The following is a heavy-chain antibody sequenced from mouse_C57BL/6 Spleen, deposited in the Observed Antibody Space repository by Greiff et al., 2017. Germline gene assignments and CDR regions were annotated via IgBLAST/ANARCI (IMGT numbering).Heavy chain of an antibody. CDR1: GYAFTNYL. D-gene: IGHD1-1*01. CDR3: ARSSSHYYSSSPFYYAMDY. CDR2: INPGSGGT. Sequence: QVQLQQSGAELVRPGTSVKVSCKASGYAFTNYLIEWVKQRPGQGLEWIGVINPGSGGTNYKEKFKGKATLTADKSSSTAYMQLSSLTSEDSAVYFWARSSSHYYSSSPFYYAMDYWGQGTSVTVSS. J-gene: IGHJ4*01. V-gene: IGHV1-54*01.